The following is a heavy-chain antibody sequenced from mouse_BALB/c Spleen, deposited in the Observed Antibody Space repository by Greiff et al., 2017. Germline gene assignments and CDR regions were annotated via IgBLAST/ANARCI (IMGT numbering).Heavy chain of an antibody. V-gene: IGHV5-17*02. D-gene: IGHD2-12*01. CDR1: GFTFSSFG. J-gene: IGHJ3*01. CDR3: ASPLRRRAAWFAY. CDR2: ISSGSSTI. Sequence: EVHLVESGGGLVQPGGSRKLSCAASGFTFSSFGMHWVRQAPEKGLEWVAYISSGSSTIYYADTVKGRFTISRDNPKNTLFLQMTSLRSEDTAMYYCASPLRRRAAWFAYWGQGTLVTVSA.